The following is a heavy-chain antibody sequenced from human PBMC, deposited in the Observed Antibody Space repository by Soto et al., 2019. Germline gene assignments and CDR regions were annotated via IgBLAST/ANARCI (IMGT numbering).Heavy chain of an antibody. CDR1: GASISGGDYY. V-gene: IGHV4-30-4*01. CDR3: ARATYDSSTYYLDY. Sequence: QVQLQESGPGLVKPSQTLSLTCTVSGASISGGDYYWTWIRQPPGKGLEWIGSIYYTGNTYSNPSLASRLSISVDPSNNQFALRLTSVTAPDTAIYYCARATYDSSTYYLDYGGQGTLVTVSS. D-gene: IGHD3-22*01. J-gene: IGHJ4*02. CDR2: IYYTGNT.